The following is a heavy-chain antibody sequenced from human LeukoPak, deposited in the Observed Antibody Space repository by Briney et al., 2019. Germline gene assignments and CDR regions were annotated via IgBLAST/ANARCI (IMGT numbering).Heavy chain of an antibody. Sequence: ASVKVSCKASGYTFTSYYVHWVRQAPGQGLEWMGVINPNVGSTTYAQKFQGRVTMTRDTSTSTVYMELSSLRSEDTAVYYCARSLSGTSRMGNDYWGQGTLVTVSS. D-gene: IGHD2-2*01. V-gene: IGHV1-46*01. CDR1: GYTFTSYY. CDR2: INPNVGST. J-gene: IGHJ4*02. CDR3: ARSLSGTSRMGNDY.